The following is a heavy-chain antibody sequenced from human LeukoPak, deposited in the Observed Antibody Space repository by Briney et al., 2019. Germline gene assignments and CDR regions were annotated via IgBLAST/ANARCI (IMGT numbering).Heavy chain of an antibody. Sequence: PSETLSLTCAVYGGSFSGYYWSWIRQPPGKGLEWIGEINHSGSTNYSPSLKSRVTISVDTSKNQFSLKLSSVTAADTAVYYCARHPTYYYGSGSYYVWGQGSLVTVSS. CDR3: ARHPTYYYGSGSYYV. V-gene: IGHV4-34*01. CDR2: INHSGST. J-gene: IGHJ4*02. CDR1: GGSFSGYY. D-gene: IGHD3-10*01.